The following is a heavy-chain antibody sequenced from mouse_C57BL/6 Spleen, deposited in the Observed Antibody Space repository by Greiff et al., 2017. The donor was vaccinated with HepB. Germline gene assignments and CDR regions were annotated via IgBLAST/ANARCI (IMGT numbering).Heavy chain of an antibody. V-gene: IGHV5-6*01. J-gene: IGHJ3*01. Sequence: EVQVVESGGDLVKPGGSLKLSCAASGFTFSSYGMSWVRQTPDKRLEWVATISSGGSYTYYPDSVKGRFTISRDNAKNTLYLQMSSLKSEDTAMYYCARHGTGNGAWFAYWGQGTLVTVSA. D-gene: IGHD4-1*01. CDR3: ARHGTGNGAWFAY. CDR1: GFTFSSYG. CDR2: ISSGGSYT.